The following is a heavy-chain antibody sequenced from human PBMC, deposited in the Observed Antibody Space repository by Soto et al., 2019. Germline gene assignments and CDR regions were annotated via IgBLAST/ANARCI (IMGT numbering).Heavy chain of an antibody. CDR2: ISSSGGSI. J-gene: IGHJ4*02. CDR1: GFTFNSHE. Sequence: EVQLVESGGGLVQPGGSLRLSCAGSGFTFNSHEMTWVRQAPGKGLEWISSISSSGGSIYYADSVKGRFTVSRDNSENTVYLQMTSLRPDDTAVFYCARDVAMPTGLGLGYWGQGTLVTVSS. CDR3: ARDVAMPTGLGLGY. V-gene: IGHV3-48*03. D-gene: IGHD6-19*01.